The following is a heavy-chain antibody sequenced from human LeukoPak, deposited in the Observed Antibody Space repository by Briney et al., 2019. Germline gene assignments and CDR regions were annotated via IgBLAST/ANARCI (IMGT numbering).Heavy chain of an antibody. CDR1: GFTFSSYI. Sequence: GGSLRLSCEASGFTFSSYIMHWVRQAPGKGLEWVSSISSSLSYIYYADSVKGRFTISRDNAKNSLYLQMNSLRGEDTAVYYCAKDWSYSLDYWGQGTPVTVSS. V-gene: IGHV3-21*01. CDR3: AKDWSYSLDY. CDR2: ISSSLSYI. D-gene: IGHD1-26*01. J-gene: IGHJ4*02.